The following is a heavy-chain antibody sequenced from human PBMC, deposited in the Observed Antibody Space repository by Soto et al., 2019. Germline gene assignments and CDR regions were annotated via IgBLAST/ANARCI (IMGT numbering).Heavy chain of an antibody. CDR1: GGTFSSYA. D-gene: IGHD2-21*01. V-gene: IGHV1-2*02. CDR2: INPNSGGT. CDR3: ARDWFAESKGDYYVAY. Sequence: ASVKVSCKASGGTFSSYAISWVRQAPGQGLEWMGWINPNSGGTNYAQRFQGRVSMTSDSSTRTAYMELSRLKSDDTAVYYCARDWFAESKGDYYVAYWGQGTVVTVSS. J-gene: IGHJ4*02.